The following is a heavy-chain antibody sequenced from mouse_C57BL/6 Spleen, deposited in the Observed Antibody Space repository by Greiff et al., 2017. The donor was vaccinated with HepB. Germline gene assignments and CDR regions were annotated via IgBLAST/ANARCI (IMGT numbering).Heavy chain of an antibody. CDR3: VSGGGYYGSSPWFAY. V-gene: IGHV1-84*01. J-gene: IGHJ3*01. Sequence: VQLQQSGPELVKPGASVKISCKASGYTFTDYYINWVKQRPGQGLEWIGWIYPGRGNTKYNEKFKGKATLTVDTSSSAAYMQLSSRTSEDSAVYVAVSGGGYYGSSPWFAYWGQGTLVTVSA. CDR1: GYTFTDYY. D-gene: IGHD1-1*01. CDR2: IYPGRGNT.